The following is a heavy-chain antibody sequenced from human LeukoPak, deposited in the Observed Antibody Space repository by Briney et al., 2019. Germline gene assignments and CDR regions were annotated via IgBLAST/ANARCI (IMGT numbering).Heavy chain of an antibody. Sequence: GESLKISCKGSGYSFTTYWIGWVRQMPGKGLEWMGIIYPGDSDIRYSPSFQGQVTISVDKSTRTAYLQWNSLKASDTAIYYCARTGKLGQLGYWGQGTLVTVSS. D-gene: IGHD1-1*01. J-gene: IGHJ4*02. CDR3: ARTGKLGQLGY. CDR1: GYSFTTYW. V-gene: IGHV5-51*01. CDR2: IYPGDSDI.